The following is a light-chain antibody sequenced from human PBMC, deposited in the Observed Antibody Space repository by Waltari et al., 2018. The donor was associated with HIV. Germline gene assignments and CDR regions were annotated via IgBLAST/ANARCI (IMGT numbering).Light chain of an antibody. Sequence: QSVLTQPPSVSGAPGQNVTVSCTGSSSNIGTNYDVHWYQFLPGEVPKLLISGNTIRPAGFPGRFSGSSSGTSASLAVTGLQPADEADYYCQSYDNTVNGWVFGGGTRVTV. J-gene: IGLJ3*02. CDR2: GNT. CDR1: SSNIGTNYD. V-gene: IGLV1-40*01. CDR3: QSYDNTVNGWV.